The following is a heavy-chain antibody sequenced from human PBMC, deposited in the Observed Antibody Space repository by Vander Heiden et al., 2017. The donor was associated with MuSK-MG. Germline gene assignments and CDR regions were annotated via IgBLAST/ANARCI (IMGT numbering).Heavy chain of an antibody. V-gene: IGHV3-66*01. CDR1: GFTVSSNY. Sequence: EVQLVESGGGLVQPGGSLRLSCAASGFTVSSNYMSWVRQAPGKGLEWVSVIYSGGSTYYADSVKGRFTISRDNSKNTLYLQMNSLRAEDTAVYYCARDRGAGYYYFDYWGQGTLVTVSS. CDR2: IYSGGST. J-gene: IGHJ4*02. D-gene: IGHD6-19*01. CDR3: ARDRGAGYYYFDY.